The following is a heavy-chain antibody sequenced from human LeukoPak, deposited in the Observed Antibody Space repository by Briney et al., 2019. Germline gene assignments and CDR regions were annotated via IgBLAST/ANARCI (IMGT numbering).Heavy chain of an antibody. CDR3: AKDWYAGIAAAGNFDY. V-gene: IGHV3-30*18. CDR2: ISYNGSNK. D-gene: IGHD6-13*01. Sequence: PGGSLRLSCAASGFTFSSYGMHWFRQAPGKGLEWVAVISYNGSNKYYADSVKGRFTISRDNSKNTLYLQMNSLRAEDTAVYYCAKDWYAGIAAAGNFDYWGQGTLVTVSS. J-gene: IGHJ4*02. CDR1: GFTFSSYG.